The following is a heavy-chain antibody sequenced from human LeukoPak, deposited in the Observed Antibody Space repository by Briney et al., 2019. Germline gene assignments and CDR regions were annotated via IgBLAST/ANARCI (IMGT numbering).Heavy chain of an antibody. D-gene: IGHD1-14*01. CDR3: ARDPWVDHNHHVDFYYYMDV. Sequence: GGPLRLSCAASGFTFSRYSVHWVRQAPGKGLEWVAVISYDGNNKYYADSEKGRFTISRDNSKSTPYLQMNSLRAEDTAVYYCARDPWVDHNHHVDFYYYMDVWGKGTSVTVSS. V-gene: IGHV3-30*01. CDR1: GFTFSRYS. CDR2: ISYDGNNK. J-gene: IGHJ6*03.